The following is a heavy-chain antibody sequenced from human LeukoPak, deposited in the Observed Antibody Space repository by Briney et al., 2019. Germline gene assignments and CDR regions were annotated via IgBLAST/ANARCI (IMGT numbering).Heavy chain of an antibody. D-gene: IGHD6-13*01. CDR3: ARGVRAAHDAFDI. V-gene: IGHV3-11*04. CDR1: GFTFSDYY. Sequence: GGSLRLSCAASGFTFSDYYMSWIRQAPGEGLEWVSYISSSGSTIYYADSVKGRFTISRDNAKNSLYLQMNSLRAEDTAVYYCARGVRAAHDAFDIWGQGTMVTVSS. J-gene: IGHJ3*02. CDR2: ISSSGSTI.